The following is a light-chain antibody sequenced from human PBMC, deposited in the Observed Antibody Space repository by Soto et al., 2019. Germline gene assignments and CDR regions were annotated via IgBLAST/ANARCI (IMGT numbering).Light chain of an antibody. CDR2: EVT. Sequence: QSALTQPASVSGSPGQSITISCTGTSSDVGSYKFVSWYQQYPGKAPTLMIYEVTNRPSGVSNRFSGSKSGNTASLTISGLQAEDEAEYYCQSYDSSLSGYYVFGTGNKVT. V-gene: IGLV2-14*02. CDR3: QSYDSSLSGYYV. J-gene: IGLJ1*01. CDR1: SSDVGSYKF.